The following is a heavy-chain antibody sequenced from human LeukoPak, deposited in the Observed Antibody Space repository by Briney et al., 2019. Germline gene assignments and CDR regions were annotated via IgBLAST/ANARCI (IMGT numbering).Heavy chain of an antibody. CDR2: ISSSSSYI. J-gene: IGHJ3*02. V-gene: IGHV3-21*01. CDR1: GFTFSSYS. CDR3: ARGILTRVVVVAATYAFDI. Sequence: GGSLRLSCAASGFTFSSYSMKWVRQAPGKGLEWVSSISSSSSYIDYADSVKGRFTISRDNAKNSLYLQMKSLRAEDTAVFYCARGILTRVVVVAATYAFDIWGQGTMVTVSS. D-gene: IGHD2-15*01.